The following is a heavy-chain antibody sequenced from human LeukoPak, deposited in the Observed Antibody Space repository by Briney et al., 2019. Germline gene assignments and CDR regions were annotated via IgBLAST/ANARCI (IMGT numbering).Heavy chain of an antibody. Sequence: PGGSLRLSCAASGFTFSTDLMHWVRQAPGKGLVWVSRINSDGSSTSYADSVKGRFTISRDNAKNTLYLQMNSPRAEDTAVYYCARAPFYGVQLEPFLDYYYYYMDVWGKGTTVTVSS. D-gene: IGHD1-1*01. J-gene: IGHJ6*03. CDR2: INSDGSST. CDR3: ARAPFYGVQLEPFLDYYYYYMDV. CDR1: GFTFSTDL. V-gene: IGHV3-74*01.